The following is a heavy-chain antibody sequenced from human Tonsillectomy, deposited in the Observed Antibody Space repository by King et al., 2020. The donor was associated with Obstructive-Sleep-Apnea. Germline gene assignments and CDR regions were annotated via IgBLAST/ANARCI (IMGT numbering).Heavy chain of an antibody. CDR3: AKDGYSGSYERYYGMDV. V-gene: IGHV3-30*18. CDR1: GFTFSSYC. CDR2: ITYDGSNK. D-gene: IGHD1-26*01. J-gene: IGHJ6*02. Sequence: VQLVESGGGVVQPGRSLRLSCAASGFTFSSYCMHWVRQAPGKGLEWVADITYDGSNKYYADSVKGRFTISRDKSKNTLYLQMNSLRAEDTAVYYCAKDGYSGSYERYYGMDVWGQGTTVTVSS.